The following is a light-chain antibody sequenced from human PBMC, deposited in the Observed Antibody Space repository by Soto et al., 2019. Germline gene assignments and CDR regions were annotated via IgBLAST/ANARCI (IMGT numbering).Light chain of an antibody. CDR2: EVS. Sequence: QSDLNQPASVSGSPGQSITISCTGTSSDVGGYNYVSWYQQHPGKAPKLMIYEVSYRPSGVSDRFSGSESGNTASLTISGLQAEDEADYYCCSYTSSITYVFGTGTKVTVL. V-gene: IGLV2-14*01. J-gene: IGLJ1*01. CDR3: CSYTSSITYV. CDR1: SSDVGGYNY.